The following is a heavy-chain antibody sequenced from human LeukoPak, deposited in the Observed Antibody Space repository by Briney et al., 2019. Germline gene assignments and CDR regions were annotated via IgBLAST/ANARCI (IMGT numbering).Heavy chain of an antibody. J-gene: IGHJ6*03. V-gene: IGHV1-69*05. CDR1: GGTFSSYA. Sequence: SVKVSCKASGGTFSSYAISWVRQAPGQGLEWMGGIIPIFGTANYAQKFQGRVTITTDESTSTAYMELSSLRSEDTAAYYCARGIAARPNYYYYYMDVWGKGTTVTVSS. CDR2: IIPIFGTA. D-gene: IGHD6-6*01. CDR3: ARGIAARPNYYYYYMDV.